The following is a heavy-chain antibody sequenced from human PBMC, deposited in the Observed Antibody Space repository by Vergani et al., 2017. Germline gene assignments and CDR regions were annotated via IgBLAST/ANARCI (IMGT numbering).Heavy chain of an antibody. CDR1: GFTFSSYS. Sequence: EVQLVESGGGLVKPGGSLRLSCAASGFTFSSYSMNWVRQAPGKGLEWVSSISSSSSYIYYADSVKGRFTISRDNAKNSLYLQMNSLRAEDTAVYYCVRDPFYGSGSYYWSFDYWGQGTLVTVSS. D-gene: IGHD3-10*01. CDR3: VRDPFYGSGSYYWSFDY. J-gene: IGHJ4*02. CDR2: ISSSSSYI. V-gene: IGHV3-21*01.